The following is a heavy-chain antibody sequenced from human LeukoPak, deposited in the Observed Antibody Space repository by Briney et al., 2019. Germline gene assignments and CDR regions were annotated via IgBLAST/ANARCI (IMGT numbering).Heavy chain of an antibody. V-gene: IGHV3-30*02. CDR3: AKFGWELDAFDI. CDR1: GFTFSSYG. J-gene: IGHJ3*02. CDR2: IRYDGSNK. D-gene: IGHD1-26*01. Sequence: GGSLRLSCAASGFTFSSYGMNWVRQAPGKGLEWVVFIRYDGSNKYYADSVKGRFTISRDNSKNTLYLQMNSLRAEDTAVYYCAKFGWELDAFDIWGQGTMVTVSS.